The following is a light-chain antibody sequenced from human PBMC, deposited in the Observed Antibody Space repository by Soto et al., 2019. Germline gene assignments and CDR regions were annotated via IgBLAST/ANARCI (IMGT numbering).Light chain of an antibody. V-gene: IGLV3-21*04. Sequence: SYELTQPPSVSVAPGKTARITCGGNNIGSKSVHWYQQKPGQAPLVVIYYDSDRPSGIPARFSGSNSGNTATLTISRVEAGDEADYYCQVWDSSSDHVVFGGGTKLTVL. CDR1: NIGSKS. J-gene: IGLJ2*01. CDR2: YDS. CDR3: QVWDSSSDHVV.